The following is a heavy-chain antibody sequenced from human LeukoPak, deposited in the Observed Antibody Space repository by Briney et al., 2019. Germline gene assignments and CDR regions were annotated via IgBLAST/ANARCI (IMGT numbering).Heavy chain of an antibody. V-gene: IGHV4-59*01. CDR3: ARGTLYSGWSYYFDY. Sequence: SETLSLTCTVSGGSISTYYWSWIRQPPGKGLEWIGYIYYSGSTNYNPSLKSRVTISVDTSKNQFSLKLSSVTAADTAMYYCARGTLYSGWSYYFDYWGQGSQVTVSS. CDR2: IYYSGST. CDR1: GGSISTYY. D-gene: IGHD6-19*01. J-gene: IGHJ4*02.